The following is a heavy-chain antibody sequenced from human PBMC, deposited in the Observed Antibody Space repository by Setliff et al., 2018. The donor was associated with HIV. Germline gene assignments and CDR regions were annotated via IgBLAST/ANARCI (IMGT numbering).Heavy chain of an antibody. CDR2: TTSNGRTT. V-gene: IGHV3-23*01. J-gene: IGHJ4*02. D-gene: IGHD3-16*01. Sequence: PGGSLRLSCAASGFTFSAYAMTWVRQAPGKGLEWVSATTSNGRTTDYAESVRGRFILSRDNSGNTLYLQMTSLRAEDTATYYCAKAWGSGSSKGNFDYWGQGTLVTVPQ. CDR1: GFTFSAYA. CDR3: AKAWGSGSSKGNFDY.